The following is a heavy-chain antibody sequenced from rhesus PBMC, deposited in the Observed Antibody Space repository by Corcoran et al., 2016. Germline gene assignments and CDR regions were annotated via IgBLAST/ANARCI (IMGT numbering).Heavy chain of an antibody. V-gene: IGHV4-169*02. J-gene: IGHJ4*01. CDR2: IYGSGSST. Sequence: QLQLQESGPGLVKPSETLSLTCAVSGGSLSSSYWSWIRQAPGKGLEWIGYIYGSGSSTNYNPSLKSRVTLSVDTSKNQLSLKLSSVTAADTAVYYCARDRFRGSWGLWGQGVLVTVSS. CDR1: GGSLSSSY. D-gene: IGHD6-25*01. CDR3: ARDRFRGSWGL.